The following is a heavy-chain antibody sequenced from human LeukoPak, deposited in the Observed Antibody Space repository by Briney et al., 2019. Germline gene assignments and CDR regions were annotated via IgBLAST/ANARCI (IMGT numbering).Heavy chain of an antibody. D-gene: IGHD3-16*02. Sequence: GGSLRLSRAASGFTFSSYSMNWVRQAPGKGLEWVSYISSSSSTIYYADSVKGRFTISRDNAKNSLYLQMNSLRAEDTAVYYCASISYYDYVWGSYPDSTFDIWGQGTMVTVSS. CDR3: ASISYYDYVWGSYPDSTFDI. CDR2: ISSSSSTI. J-gene: IGHJ3*02. CDR1: GFTFSSYS. V-gene: IGHV3-48*01.